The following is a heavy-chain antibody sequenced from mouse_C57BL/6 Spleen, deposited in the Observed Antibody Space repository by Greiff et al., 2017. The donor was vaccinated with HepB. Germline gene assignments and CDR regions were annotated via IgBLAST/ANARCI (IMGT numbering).Heavy chain of an antibody. J-gene: IGHJ4*01. V-gene: IGHV1-9*01. CDR2: ILPGSGST. Sequence: QVQLKESGAELMKPGASVKLSCKATGYTFTGYWIEWVKQRPGHGLEWIGEILPGSGSTNYNEKFKGKATFTADTSSNTAYMQLSSLTTKDSAIYYCARYGSQFYAMDYWGQGTSVTVSS. CDR1: GYTFTGYW. D-gene: IGHD2-2*01. CDR3: ARYGSQFYAMDY.